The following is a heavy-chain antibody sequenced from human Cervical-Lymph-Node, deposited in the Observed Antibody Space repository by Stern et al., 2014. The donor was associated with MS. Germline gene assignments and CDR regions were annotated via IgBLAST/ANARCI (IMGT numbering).Heavy chain of an antibody. Sequence: VQLVESGAEVKKPGSSVKVSCKASGGTFSSSAISWVRQAPGQGLEWMGGIIPIFGTANYAQKFQGRVTITADESTSTAYMELSSLRSEDTAVYYCARRLVGTGLRFDPWGQGTLVTVSS. CDR3: ARRLVGTGLRFDP. CDR2: IIPIFGTA. V-gene: IGHV1-69*01. D-gene: IGHD2-2*01. CDR1: GGTFSSSA. J-gene: IGHJ5*02.